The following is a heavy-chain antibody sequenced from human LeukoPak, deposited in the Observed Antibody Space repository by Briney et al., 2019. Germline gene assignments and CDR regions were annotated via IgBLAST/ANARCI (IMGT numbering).Heavy chain of an antibody. CDR3: ARDRNPRRYCSSTSCYNVWFDP. CDR2: INWNGGST. V-gene: IGHV3-20*04. J-gene: IGHJ5*02. CDR1: GFIFSDYS. D-gene: IGHD2-2*02. Sequence: GGSLRLSCAASGFIFSDYSMNWVRQAPGKGLEWVSGINWNGGSTGYADSVKGRFTISRDNAKNSLYLQMNSLRAEDTALYYCARDRNPRRYCSSTSCYNVWFDPWGQGTLVTVSS.